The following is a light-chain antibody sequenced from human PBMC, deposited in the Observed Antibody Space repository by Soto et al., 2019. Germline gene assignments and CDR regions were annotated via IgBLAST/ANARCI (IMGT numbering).Light chain of an antibody. Sequence: QSALTQPRSVSGSPGQSVTISCTGTSSDVGGYNYVSWYQQHPGKAPKLMIYDVSQRPSGVPDRFSGSKSGNTAPLTISGFQVEDGADYYCGSYPGSRFLFGGGTKVT. J-gene: IGLJ2*01. V-gene: IGLV2-11*01. CDR1: SSDVGGYNY. CDR2: DVS. CDR3: GSYPGSRFL.